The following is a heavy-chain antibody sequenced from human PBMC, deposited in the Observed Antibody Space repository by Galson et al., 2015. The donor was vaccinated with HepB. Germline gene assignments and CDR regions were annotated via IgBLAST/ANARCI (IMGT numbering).Heavy chain of an antibody. CDR2: INPSGGST. CDR1: GYTFTSYY. V-gene: IGHV1-46*01. J-gene: IGHJ4*02. D-gene: IGHD3-10*01. CDR3: AKGVNLDYYGSGSYYKDY. Sequence: KVSCKASGYTFTSYYMHWVRPAPGQGLEWMGIINPSGGSTSYAQKFQGRVTMTRDTSTSTAYMELSSLRSEDTAVYYCAKGVNLDYYGSGSYYKDYWGQGTLVTVSS.